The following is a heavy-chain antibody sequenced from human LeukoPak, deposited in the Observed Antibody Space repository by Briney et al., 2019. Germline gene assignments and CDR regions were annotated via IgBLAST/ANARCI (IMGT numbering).Heavy chain of an antibody. CDR2: INPNSGGT. J-gene: IGHJ4*02. CDR3: TRSVRNGHIDY. CDR1: GYTFTGYY. V-gene: IGHV1-2*02. Sequence: ASVKVSCKASGYTFTGYYMHWVRQAPGQGLEWMGWINPNSGGTNYAQKFQGRVTMTRDTSISTAYMELSRLKSEDTAVYYCTRSVRNGHIDYWGQGTLVTVSS. D-gene: IGHD2-21*01.